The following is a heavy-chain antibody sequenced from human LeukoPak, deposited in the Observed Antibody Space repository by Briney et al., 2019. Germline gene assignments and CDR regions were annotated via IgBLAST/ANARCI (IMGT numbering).Heavy chain of an antibody. Sequence: SETLSLTCAVYGGSFSGYYWSWIRQPPGQGLEWIGYIYYSGGTNYNPSLKSRVTISVDTSKNQFSLKLDSVTAADTAVYYCARVSPYLAIFRGWSTSLFFDYWGQGTLVTVSS. D-gene: IGHD2-2*01. CDR1: GGSFSGYY. CDR3: ARVSPYLAIFRGWSTSLFFDY. CDR2: IYYSGGT. V-gene: IGHV4-59*01. J-gene: IGHJ4*02.